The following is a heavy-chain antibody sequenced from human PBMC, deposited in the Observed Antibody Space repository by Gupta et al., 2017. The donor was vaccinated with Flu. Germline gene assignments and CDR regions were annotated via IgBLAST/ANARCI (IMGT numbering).Heavy chain of an antibody. CDR2: ISGTSSDI. V-gene: IGHV3-11*06. D-gene: IGHD3-22*01. Sequence: ISGTSSDINYGDSVKGRFTISRDNAKNSLYLQMNNLRVEDTAVYYCTSPPIFNYDSSGYYFDYWGQGTVVTASS. CDR3: TSPPIFNYDSSGYYFDY. J-gene: IGHJ4*02.